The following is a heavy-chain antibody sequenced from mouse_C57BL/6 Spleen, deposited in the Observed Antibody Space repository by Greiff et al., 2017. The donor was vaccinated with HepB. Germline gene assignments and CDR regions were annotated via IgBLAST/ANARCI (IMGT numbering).Heavy chain of an antibody. Sequence: EVQLQQSGAELVRPGASVKLSCTASGFNIKDDYMHWVKQRPEQGLEWIGWIDPENGDTEYASKFQGKATITADTSSNTAYLQLSSLTAEDTAVYYCTTLITTVVATKGWGQGTTLTVSS. J-gene: IGHJ2*01. V-gene: IGHV14-4*01. D-gene: IGHD1-1*01. CDR1: GFNIKDDY. CDR3: TTLITTVVATKG. CDR2: IDPENGDT.